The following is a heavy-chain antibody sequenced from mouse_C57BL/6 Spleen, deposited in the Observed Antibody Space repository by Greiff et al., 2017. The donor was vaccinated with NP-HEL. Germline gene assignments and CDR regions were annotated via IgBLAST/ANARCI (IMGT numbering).Heavy chain of an antibody. Sequence: VQLQQSGPELVKPGASVKISCKASGYTFTDYNMDWVKQSPGKSLEWIGDINPSNGGTIYNQKFKGKATLTADKSSSTAYMELRSLTSEDTAVYDGARAPYYSNCSYWYFDVWGTGTTVTVSS. CDR3: ARAPYYSNCSYWYFDV. J-gene: IGHJ1*03. D-gene: IGHD2-5*01. CDR1: GYTFTDYN. CDR2: INPSNGGT. V-gene: IGHV1-18*01.